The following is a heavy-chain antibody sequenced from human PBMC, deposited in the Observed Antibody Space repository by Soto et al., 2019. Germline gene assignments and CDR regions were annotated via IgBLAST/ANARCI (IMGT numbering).Heavy chain of an antibody. Sequence: QVQLVESGGGVVQPGRSLRLSCAASGFTFSSYAMHWVRQAPGKGVEWVAVISYDGSNKYYADSVKGRFTISRDNSKNTLYLQMNSLRAEDTAVYYCARVPSSSGRAHFDYWGQGTLVTVSS. V-gene: IGHV3-30-3*01. CDR3: ARVPSSSGRAHFDY. CDR1: GFTFSSYA. D-gene: IGHD2-15*01. CDR2: ISYDGSNK. J-gene: IGHJ4*02.